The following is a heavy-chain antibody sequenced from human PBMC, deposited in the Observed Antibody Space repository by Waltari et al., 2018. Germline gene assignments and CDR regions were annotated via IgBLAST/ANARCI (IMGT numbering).Heavy chain of an antibody. D-gene: IGHD7-27*01. J-gene: IGHJ2*01. CDR3: ARDGDGYWYFDL. Sequence: EVQLVESGAGLVQPGGSLRLSCAASGFTFSSYEMNWFRQAPGKGLEWVSYISSSGSTIYYADSVKGRFTISRDNAKNSLYLQMNSLRAEDTAVYYCARDGDGYWYFDLWGRGTLVTVSS. V-gene: IGHV3-48*03. CDR1: GFTFSSYE. CDR2: ISSSGSTI.